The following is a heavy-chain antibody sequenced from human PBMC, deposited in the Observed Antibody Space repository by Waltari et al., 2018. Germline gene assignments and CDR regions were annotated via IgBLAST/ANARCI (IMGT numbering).Heavy chain of an antibody. Sequence: QVQLQQWGAGLLKPSETLSLTCAVYGGSFSGYYWSWIRQPPGKGLEWIGEINHTGRTHYNPSLKSRVTISVDTSKNQFSLKLRSVTAADTAVYYCARGRRLIVVVPAAMQKYYFDYWGQGTLVTVSS. D-gene: IGHD2-2*01. CDR2: INHTGRT. V-gene: IGHV4-34*01. CDR3: ARGRRLIVVVPAAMQKYYFDY. J-gene: IGHJ4*02. CDR1: GGSFSGYY.